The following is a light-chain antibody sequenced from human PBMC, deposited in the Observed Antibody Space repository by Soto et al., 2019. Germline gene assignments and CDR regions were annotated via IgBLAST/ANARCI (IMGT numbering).Light chain of an antibody. J-gene: IGKJ1*01. CDR1: QSISSN. CDR3: QQFSNWPET. V-gene: IGKV3-15*01. CDR2: DAS. Sequence: EIVMTQSPATLSVSPGERASLSCRASQSISSNLAWYQQKPGQAPRLLIYDASTRATGIPARFSGSGSGTEFTLTISSLQSKDFAVYYFQQFSNWPETFGKGNK.